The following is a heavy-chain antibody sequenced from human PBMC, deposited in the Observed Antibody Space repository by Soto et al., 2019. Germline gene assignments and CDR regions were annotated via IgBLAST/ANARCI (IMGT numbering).Heavy chain of an antibody. CDR1: GGTFSSYT. J-gene: IGHJ5*02. CDR2: IIPILGIA. V-gene: IGHV1-69*04. D-gene: IGHD5-12*01. Sequence: SVKVSCKASGGTFSSYTISWVRQAPGQGLEWMGRIIPILGIANYAQKFQGRVTITADKSTSTAYMELSSLRSEDTAVYYCARDYDSNWFDPWGQGTLVTVSS. CDR3: ARDYDSNWFDP.